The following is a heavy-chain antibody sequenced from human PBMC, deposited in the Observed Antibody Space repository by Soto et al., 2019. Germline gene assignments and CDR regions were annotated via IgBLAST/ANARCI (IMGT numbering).Heavy chain of an antibody. CDR2: IIPIVGKT. Sequence: QVQLVQSGAEVRKPGSSVTVSCETSGDTFNNYVINWVRQAPGQGPEWMGRIIPIVGKTIYAQRFQGRVTITADKATTTVYMDLSSLRIGDTAVYFCAREGTSTSTGMDYWGQGSLVTVSS. CDR3: AREGTSTSTGMDY. V-gene: IGHV1-69*04. J-gene: IGHJ4*02. D-gene: IGHD2-2*01. CDR1: GDTFNNYV.